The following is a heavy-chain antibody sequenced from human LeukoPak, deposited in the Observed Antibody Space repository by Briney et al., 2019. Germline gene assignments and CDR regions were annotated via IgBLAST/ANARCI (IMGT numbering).Heavy chain of an antibody. V-gene: IGHV3-23*01. J-gene: IGHJ4*02. CDR1: GFSFTTYA. CDR2: ISNNGADT. Sequence: PGGSLRLSCAASGFSFTTYAMSWVRQAPGMGLEWVSSISNNGADTYYADSVKGRLSISRDNSKNTLYLQINSLRAEDTAMYYCAQSMSTGYRGFFDYWGQGTLVSVSS. CDR3: AQSMSTGYRGFFDY. D-gene: IGHD5/OR15-5a*01.